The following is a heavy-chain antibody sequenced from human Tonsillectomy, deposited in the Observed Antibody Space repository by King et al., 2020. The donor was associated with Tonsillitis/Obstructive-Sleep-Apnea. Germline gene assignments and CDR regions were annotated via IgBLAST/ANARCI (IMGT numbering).Heavy chain of an antibody. J-gene: IGHJ4*02. CDR2: ISAYNGDT. V-gene: IGHV1-18*01. CDR3: ARDSMSHYFDSSAYYTFPY. Sequence: QLVQSGAEVKKPGASVKVSCKASGYSFTSYGISWVRQAPGQGLEWMGWISAYNGDTNYAQKLQGRVTMTTDTSTSTAYMELRSLRSDDTAVYYCARDSMSHYFDSSAYYTFPYWGQGTLVTVSS. D-gene: IGHD3-22*01. CDR1: GYSFTSYG.